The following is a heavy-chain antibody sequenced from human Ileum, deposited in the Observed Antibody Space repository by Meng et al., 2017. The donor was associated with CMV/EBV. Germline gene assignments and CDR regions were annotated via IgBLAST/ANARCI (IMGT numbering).Heavy chain of an antibody. D-gene: IGHD4-11*01. CDR2: ISYTGST. V-gene: IGHV4-39*07. J-gene: IGHJ4*02. CDR1: GGSFISTSYH. CDR3: VRVDTMTTFLLAS. Sequence: GSLRLSCTVSGGSFISTSYHWGWVRQSPGKGLEWVGSISYTGSTYYNPSLERRLTISVDRSKNQFSLRLTTATAADAAVYYCVRVDTMTTFLLASGGPGKRVNVSS.